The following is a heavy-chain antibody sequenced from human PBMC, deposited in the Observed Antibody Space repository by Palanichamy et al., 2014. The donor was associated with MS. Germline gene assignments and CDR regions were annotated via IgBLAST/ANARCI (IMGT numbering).Heavy chain of an antibody. CDR1: GASISSNF. J-gene: IGHJ4*02. D-gene: IGHD6-6*01. V-gene: IGHV4-4*07. CDR2: TSASGPT. CDR3: ARDLSMSVDF. Sequence: QVQLQESGPGLVKPSETLSPSCIVSGASISSNFWSWIRQPAGKELEWIGRTSASGPTNCNPSLRSRVTMSIDTSKNHFSLKLTSVTAADTALYYCARDLSMSVDFWGQGIQVTVSS.